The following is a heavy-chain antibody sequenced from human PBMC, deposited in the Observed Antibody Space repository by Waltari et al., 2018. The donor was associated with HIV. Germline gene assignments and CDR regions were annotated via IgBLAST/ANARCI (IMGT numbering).Heavy chain of an antibody. CDR2: INPSGERT. J-gene: IGHJ4*02. Sequence: QVQLVQSGAEVKKPGASVKVSCKASGYTFTRYYMHWVRQAPGQGLEWMGVINPSGERTVYAQKLQGRVTMTRDASTSTVYMVLSILRSEDTAVYYCARGFSGFDYWGQGTLITVSS. CDR3: ARGFSGFDY. V-gene: IGHV1-46*04. CDR1: GYTFTRYY.